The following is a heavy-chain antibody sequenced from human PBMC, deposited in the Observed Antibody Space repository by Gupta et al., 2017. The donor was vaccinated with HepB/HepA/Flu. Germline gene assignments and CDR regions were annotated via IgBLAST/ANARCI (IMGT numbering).Heavy chain of an antibody. J-gene: IGHJ4*02. Sequence: QVQLQQWGAGLVKPSETLSLTCAVYGGSFSGYYWSWIRQPPGKGLEWIADINHTGSTNYNPSLKSRVTISVDTSKKQFSLNMTSVTAADTAVYFCARGELDYGDYPDYWGQGNLVTVSS. CDR2: INHTGST. CDR1: GGSFSGYY. D-gene: IGHD4-17*01. CDR3: ARGELDYGDYPDY. V-gene: IGHV4-34*02.